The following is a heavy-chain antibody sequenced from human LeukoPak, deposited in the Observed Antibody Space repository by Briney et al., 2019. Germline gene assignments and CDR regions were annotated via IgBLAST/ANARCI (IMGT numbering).Heavy chain of an antibody. Sequence: PSQTLSLTCTVSGGSISSGSYYWSWIRQPPGKGLEWIGSIYYSGSTYYNPSLKSRVTMSVDTSKNQFSLKLSSVTAADTAVYYCARHKVYDILTGYYYMDVWGKGTTVTISS. CDR2: IYYSGST. J-gene: IGHJ6*03. D-gene: IGHD3-9*01. V-gene: IGHV4-39*01. CDR1: GGSISSGSYY. CDR3: ARHKVYDILTGYYYMDV.